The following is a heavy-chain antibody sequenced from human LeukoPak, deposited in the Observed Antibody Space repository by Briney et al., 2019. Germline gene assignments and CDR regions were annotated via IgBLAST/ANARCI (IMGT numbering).Heavy chain of an antibody. D-gene: IGHD6-19*01. J-gene: IGHJ4*02. CDR3: ARGHNSGNPDPFDY. V-gene: IGHV3-53*01. CDR2: MYSGGAI. CDR1: GFLVSTNY. Sequence: GGSLRLSCAASGFLVSTNYMSWVRQAPGKGLEWVSVMYSGGAIHYADSVKGRFTISRDNSKNTLYLQMNSLRAEDTAMYFCARGHNSGNPDPFDYWGQGTLVIVSS.